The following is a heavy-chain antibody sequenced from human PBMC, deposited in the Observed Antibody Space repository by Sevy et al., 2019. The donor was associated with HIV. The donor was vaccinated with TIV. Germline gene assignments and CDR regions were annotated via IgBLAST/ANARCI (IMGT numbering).Heavy chain of an antibody. CDR2: LKSDVYGGTV. CDR1: GFTFGDYC. V-gene: IGHV3-49*04. J-gene: IGHJ4*02. CDR3: TRWKAAQSIFDY. Sequence: GESLKISCTASGFTFGDYCMSWVRQAPGKGLEWVAFLKSDVYGGTVDHAASVRGRFVISRDDSKTIAYLQMNDLKTEDTGFYYCTRWKAAQSIFDYWGQGALVTVSS. D-gene: IGHD6-13*01.